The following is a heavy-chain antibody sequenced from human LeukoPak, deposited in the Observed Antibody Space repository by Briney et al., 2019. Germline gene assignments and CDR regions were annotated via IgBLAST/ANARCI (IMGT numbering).Heavy chain of an antibody. D-gene: IGHD2-2*01. V-gene: IGHV3-21*04. CDR2: ISSSSSYI. CDR3: AKEGCTSTSCYVPPYYYYMDV. J-gene: IGHJ6*03. Sequence: GGSLRLSCAASGFTFSSYSMNWVHQAPGKGLEWVPSISSSSSYIYYADSVKGRFTISRDNSKNTVFLQMNTLRAEDTARYYCAKEGCTSTSCYVPPYYYYMDVWGKGTTVTISS. CDR1: GFTFSSYS.